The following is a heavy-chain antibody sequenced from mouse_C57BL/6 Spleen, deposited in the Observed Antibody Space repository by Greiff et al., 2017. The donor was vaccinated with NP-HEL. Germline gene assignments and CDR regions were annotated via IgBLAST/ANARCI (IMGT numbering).Heavy chain of an antibody. CDR1: GYTFTDYY. CDR2: INPYNGGT. Sequence: EVQLQQSGPVLVKPGASVKMSCKASGYTFTDYYMNWVKQSHGKSLEWIGVINPYNGGTSYNQKFKGKATLTVDKYSSTAYMELNSLTSEDSAVYYCARGATVVAQWYFDVWGTRTTVTVSS. V-gene: IGHV1-19*01. CDR3: ARGATVVAQWYFDV. J-gene: IGHJ1*03. D-gene: IGHD1-1*01.